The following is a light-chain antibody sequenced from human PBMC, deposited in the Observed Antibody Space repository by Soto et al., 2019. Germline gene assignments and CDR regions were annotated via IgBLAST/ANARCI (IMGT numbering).Light chain of an antibody. CDR3: QHXYXFXXT. J-gene: IGKJ1*01. CDR1: QGIVRW. Sequence: DIEMTQSPSTLSASVGDRVTITCRASQGIVRWLAWYQPKPGKAPKLLIYDASSLESGVPSRFSGSGAGTEFTLTISSLQPDDVATXXXQHXYXFXXTXGQGTKVDIK. V-gene: IGKV1-5*01. CDR2: DAS.